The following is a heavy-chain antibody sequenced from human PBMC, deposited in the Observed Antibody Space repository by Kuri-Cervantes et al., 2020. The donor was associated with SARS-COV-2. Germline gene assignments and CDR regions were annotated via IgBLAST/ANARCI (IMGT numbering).Heavy chain of an antibody. J-gene: IGHJ2*01. V-gene: IGHV4-59*08. Sequence: SETLSLTCNVSGGSIRSYFWSWIRQAPGKGLEWIGCMYFNGRTNYNPSLKSRVTISVDTSKNQFSLKLSTVTAADTAVYYCARRAKHWYFDLWGRGTLVTVSS. CDR2: MYFNGRT. CDR3: ARRAKHWYFDL. CDR1: GGSIRSYF. D-gene: IGHD4/OR15-4a*01.